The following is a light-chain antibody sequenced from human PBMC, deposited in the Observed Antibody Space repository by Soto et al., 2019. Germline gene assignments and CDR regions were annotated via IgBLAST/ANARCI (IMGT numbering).Light chain of an antibody. CDR2: RNN. V-gene: IGLV1-47*01. Sequence: QSVLTQPPSASGTPGQRVTISCSGSRSNIGTNYVYWYQHLPGTAPKLLIYRNNQRPSGVPDRFSGSKSGTSASLAISGLRSEDEADYYCATWDANLSGLFGGGTKLTVL. J-gene: IGLJ3*02. CDR3: ATWDANLSGL. CDR1: RSNIGTNY.